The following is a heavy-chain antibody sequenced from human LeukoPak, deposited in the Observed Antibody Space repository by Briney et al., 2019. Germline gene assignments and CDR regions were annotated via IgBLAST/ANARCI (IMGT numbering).Heavy chain of an antibody. Sequence: GMSLRLSCAASGFTFRNYWIHWVRQPPGKGLVWVSRIRYDGIVTNYADSVEGRFTISRDNAKNTVHLQMNSLRDDDTAVYYCARANPADFNLWGRGTLVTVSS. CDR1: GFTFRNYW. CDR2: IRYDGIVT. J-gene: IGHJ2*01. CDR3: ARANPADFNL. D-gene: IGHD1-14*01. V-gene: IGHV3-74*01.